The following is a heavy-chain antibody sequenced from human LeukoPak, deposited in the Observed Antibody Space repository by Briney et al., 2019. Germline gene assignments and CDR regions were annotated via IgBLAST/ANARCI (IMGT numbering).Heavy chain of an antibody. J-gene: IGHJ4*02. V-gene: IGHV4-31*03. CDR1: GGSISSGGYY. CDR2: IYYSGST. D-gene: IGHD6-19*01. CDR3: ARDSQNSSGWDFDY. Sequence: PSETLSLTCTVSGGSISSGGYYWSWIRQHPGQGLEWIGYIYYSGSTYYNPSLKSRVTISVDTSKNQFSLKLSSVTAADTAVYYCARDSQNSSGWDFDYWGQGTLVTVSS.